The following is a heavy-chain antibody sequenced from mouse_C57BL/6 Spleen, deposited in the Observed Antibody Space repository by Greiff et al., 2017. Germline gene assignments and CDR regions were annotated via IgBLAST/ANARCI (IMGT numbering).Heavy chain of an antibody. CDR3: ARYWDGVDY. V-gene: IGHV1-7*01. Sequence: QVQLQQSGAELAKPGASVKLSCKASGYTFTSYWMHWVKQRPGQGLEWIGYINPSSGYTNYNGKFKGKATLTADKSSSTAYMQLSSLTSEDSAVYFCARYWDGVDYRGQGTTLTVSS. CDR1: GYTFTSYW. D-gene: IGHD4-1*01. CDR2: INPSSGYT. J-gene: IGHJ2*01.